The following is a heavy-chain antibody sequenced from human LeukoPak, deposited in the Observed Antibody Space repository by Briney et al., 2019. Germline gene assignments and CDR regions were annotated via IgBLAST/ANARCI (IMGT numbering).Heavy chain of an antibody. V-gene: IGHV1-69*06. CDR3: ASPNKSPHALGI. CDR2: IIPFFGTA. CDR1: GGTFSSYA. D-gene: IGHD1/OR15-1a*01. J-gene: IGHJ3*02. Sequence: ASVKVSCKASGGTFSSYAISWVRQAPGQGLEWMGGIIPFFGTANYAQKFQGRVTITADKSTSTASIVMSNLRSEDTAVYYCASPNKSPHALGIWGQETMLTVSS.